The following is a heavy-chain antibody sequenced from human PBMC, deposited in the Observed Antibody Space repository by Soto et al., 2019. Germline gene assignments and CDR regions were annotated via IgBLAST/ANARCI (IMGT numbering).Heavy chain of an antibody. Sequence: ASVKVSCKASGYTFTNSGISWVRQAPGQGLEWMGWISTDNGNTNYAQHLQGRVSMTTDTSTSTAYLDLRSLRSDDTAVYYCARDQGITTLGVYSMYYSVMDVWGNGTTVPVSP. D-gene: IGHD3-3*01. V-gene: IGHV1-18*01. CDR2: ISTDNGNT. CDR3: ARDQGITTLGVYSMYYSVMDV. J-gene: IGHJ6*04. CDR1: GYTFTNSG.